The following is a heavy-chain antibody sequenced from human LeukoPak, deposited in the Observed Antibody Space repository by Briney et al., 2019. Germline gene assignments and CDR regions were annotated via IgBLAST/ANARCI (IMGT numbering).Heavy chain of an antibody. Sequence: GSLRLSCAASGFMFGSYSMHWVRQPPGKGLEWIGEINHSGSASYNPSLKSRVTISVDTSKNQFSLSLSSVTAADTAMYYCARVEASAGTDDYWGQGTLVTVSS. D-gene: IGHD6-13*01. CDR1: GFMFGSYS. CDR2: INHSGSA. CDR3: ARVEASAGTDDY. J-gene: IGHJ4*02. V-gene: IGHV4-34*01.